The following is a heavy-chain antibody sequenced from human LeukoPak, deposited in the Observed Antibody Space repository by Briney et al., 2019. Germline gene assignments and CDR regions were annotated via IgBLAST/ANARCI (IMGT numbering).Heavy chain of an antibody. V-gene: IGHV4-38-2*02. CDR2: IYHSGST. Sequence: SETLSLTCTVSGYSISSGYYWGWIRQPPGKGLEWIGGIYHSGSTYYNPSLKSRVTISVDTSKNQFSLKLSSVTAADTAVYYCARASTTMVTFFDYWGQGTLVTVSS. CDR1: GYSISSGYY. D-gene: IGHD4-23*01. CDR3: ARASTTMVTFFDY. J-gene: IGHJ4*02.